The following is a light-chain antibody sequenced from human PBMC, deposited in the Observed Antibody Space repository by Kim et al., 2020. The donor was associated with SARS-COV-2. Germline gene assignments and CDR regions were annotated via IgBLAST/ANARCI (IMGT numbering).Light chain of an antibody. V-gene: IGLV2-14*03. CDR1: SSDLDSFKY. CDR2: DVS. Sequence: QSITISCTGTSSDLDSFKYVSWYQQHPGKAPKLMIYDVSNRPSGVSNRSSGSKSGSAASLTISGLQAEDEADYYCSSYTSGSTLVAFGGGTQLTVL. CDR3: SSYTSGSTLVA. J-gene: IGLJ2*01.